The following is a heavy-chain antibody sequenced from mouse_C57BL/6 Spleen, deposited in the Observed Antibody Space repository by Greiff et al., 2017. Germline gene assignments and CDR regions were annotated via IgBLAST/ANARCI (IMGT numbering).Heavy chain of an antibody. CDR2: INPNNGGT. Sequence: EVQLQQSGPELVKPGASVKMSCTASGYTFTDYNMPWVKQSHGKSLEWIGYINPNNGGTSYTQKFKGKATLTVNKSSSTAYMELRSLTSEESAVYYCVGSSYYFDYWGQGTTLTVSS. J-gene: IGHJ2*01. V-gene: IGHV1-22*01. CDR3: VGSSYYFDY. CDR1: GYTFTDYN. D-gene: IGHD1-1*01.